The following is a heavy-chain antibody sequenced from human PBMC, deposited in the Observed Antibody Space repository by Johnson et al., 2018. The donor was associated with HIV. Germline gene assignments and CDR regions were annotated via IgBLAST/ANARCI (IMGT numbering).Heavy chain of an antibody. V-gene: IGHV3-30*02. D-gene: IGHD1-26*01. CDR1: GFTFSSYG. CDR3: AKGGRGGSYYGAFDI. J-gene: IGHJ3*02. Sequence: QVQLVESGGGVVQPGGSLRLSCAASGFTFSSYGMHWVRQAPGKGLEWVAFIRYDEADKYYANSVKGRFTISRDNSKNTLYLQMGSLRAEDMAVYYCAKGGRGGSYYGAFDIWGQGTMVIVSS. CDR2: IRYDEADK.